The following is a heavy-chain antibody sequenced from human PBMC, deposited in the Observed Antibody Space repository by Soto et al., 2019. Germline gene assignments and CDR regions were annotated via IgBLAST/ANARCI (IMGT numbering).Heavy chain of an antibody. CDR2: INHSGST. V-gene: IGHV4-34*01. CDR3: ARVEGILTDYYRRHYGMDV. J-gene: IGHJ6*02. D-gene: IGHD3-9*01. Sequence: LSLTCAVYGGSFSGYYWSWIRQPPGKGLEWIGEINHSGSTNYNPSLKSRVTISVDTSKNQFSLKLSSVTAADTAVYYCARVEGILTDYYRRHYGMDVWGQGT. CDR1: GGSFSGYY.